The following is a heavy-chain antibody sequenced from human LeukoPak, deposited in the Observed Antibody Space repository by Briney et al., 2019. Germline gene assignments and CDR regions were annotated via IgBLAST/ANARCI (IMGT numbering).Heavy chain of an antibody. D-gene: IGHD3-10*01. CDR2: IYYSGST. CDR1: GGSISSYY. V-gene: IGHV4-59*08. CDR3: ARRPGFGSGTFFDY. Sequence: SETLSLTCSVSGGSISSYYWSWIRQPPGKGLECIGYIYYSGSTNYNPSLKSRVTISVDTPKNQFSLKLSSVTAADTAVYYCARRPGFGSGTFFDYWGQGTLVTVSS. J-gene: IGHJ4*02.